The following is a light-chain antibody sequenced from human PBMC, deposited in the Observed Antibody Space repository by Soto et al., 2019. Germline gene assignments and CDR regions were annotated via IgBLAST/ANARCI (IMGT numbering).Light chain of an antibody. CDR2: KAS. J-gene: IGKJ1*01. CDR3: QQYNANWT. Sequence: DIQMTQSPSTLSASVGDRVTITCRASQSISSWLAWYQQKPGQAPKLLIYKASTLQSGVPSRFSGSGSGTEFTLAISSLQPDDSATYYCQQYNANWTFGKGTKV. V-gene: IGKV1-5*03. CDR1: QSISSW.